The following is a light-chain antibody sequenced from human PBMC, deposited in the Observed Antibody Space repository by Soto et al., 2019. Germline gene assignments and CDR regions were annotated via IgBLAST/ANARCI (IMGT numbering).Light chain of an antibody. V-gene: IGLV2-23*01. J-gene: IGLJ1*01. CDR3: CSYAGSGTFV. CDR1: SSDVGSYDL. Sequence: QSVLTQPASVSGSPGLSITISCTGTSSDVGSYDLVSWYQQPPGKAPKLMIYEDTKRPSGISTRFSGSKSGNAASLTISGLQAEDEADYYCCSYAGSGTFVFGTGTKLTVL. CDR2: EDT.